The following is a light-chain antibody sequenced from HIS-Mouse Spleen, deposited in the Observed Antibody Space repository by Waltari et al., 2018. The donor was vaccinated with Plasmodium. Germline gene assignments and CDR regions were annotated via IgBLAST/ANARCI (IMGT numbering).Light chain of an antibody. V-gene: IGKV4-1*01. CDR2: WAS. CDR3: QKYYSAPCT. CDR1: QIVLYSSNNKNY. J-gene: IGKJ2*02. Sequence: DIVMTQSPDSLAVSLGERATINCKSSQIVLYSSNNKNYLAWYQQKPGQPPKLLIYWASTRQPDVPARFSRSSSGTDVTCTISGLRAEDVAVYYCQKYYSAPCTFGQGTKLEIK.